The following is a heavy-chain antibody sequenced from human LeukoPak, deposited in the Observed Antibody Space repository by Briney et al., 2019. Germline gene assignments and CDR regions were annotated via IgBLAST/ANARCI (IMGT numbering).Heavy chain of an antibody. Sequence: GASVKVSCKASGYIFTGYYMHWVRQAPGQGLEWMGWINPNSGGTNYAQKFQGRVTMTRDTSINTAYMELSSLRSDDTAVYYCATARDRNSVYSSLDYWGQGTLVTVSS. CDR1: GYIFTGYY. V-gene: IGHV1-2*02. J-gene: IGHJ4*02. CDR3: ATARDRNSVYSSLDY. D-gene: IGHD5/OR15-5a*01. CDR2: INPNSGGT.